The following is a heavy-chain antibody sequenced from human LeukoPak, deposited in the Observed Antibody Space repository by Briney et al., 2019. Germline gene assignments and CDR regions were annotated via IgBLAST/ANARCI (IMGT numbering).Heavy chain of an antibody. D-gene: IGHD2/OR15-2a*01. CDR1: GFTFSSYG. V-gene: IGHV3-30*03. CDR2: ISYDGSNK. J-gene: IGHJ4*02. Sequence: GGSLRLSCAASGFTFSSYGMHWVRQAPGKGLEWVAVISYDGSNKYYADSVKGRFTISRDNSKNTLYLQMNSLRAEDTAVYYCATDFNFDYWGQGTLVTVSS. CDR3: ATDFNFDY.